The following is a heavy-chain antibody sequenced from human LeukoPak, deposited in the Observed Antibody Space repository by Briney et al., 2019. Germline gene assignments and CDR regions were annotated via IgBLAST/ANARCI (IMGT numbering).Heavy chain of an antibody. J-gene: IGHJ4*02. CDR3: ARRGGYDFSYDY. CDR1: DGSISSNIYY. CDR2: IYYSGST. Sequence: SETLSLTCTVSDGSISSNIYYWGGIRQPPGKGLEWIGDIYYSGSTHYNPSLKSRVTISVDTSKNQFSLYLSSVTTADTAVYYCARRGGYDFSYDYWGQGILVTVSS. D-gene: IGHD5-12*01. V-gene: IGHV4-39*01.